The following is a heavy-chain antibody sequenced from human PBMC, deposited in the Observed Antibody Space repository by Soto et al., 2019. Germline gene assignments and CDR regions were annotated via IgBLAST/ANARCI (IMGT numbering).Heavy chain of an antibody. V-gene: IGHV4-59*08. CDR2: IYYSGST. D-gene: IGHD3-16*01. Sequence: SETLSLTCTVSGGSISSYYWSWIRQPPGKGLEWICYIYYSGSTNYNPSLKSRVTISVETSKNQFSLKLSSVTAADTAVYYCARHWGSNYFDYWGQGTLVTVSS. CDR1: GGSISSYY. J-gene: IGHJ4*02. CDR3: ARHWGSNYFDY.